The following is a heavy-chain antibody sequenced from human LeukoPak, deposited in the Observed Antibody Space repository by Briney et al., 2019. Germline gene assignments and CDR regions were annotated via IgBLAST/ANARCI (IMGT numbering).Heavy chain of an antibody. Sequence: GESLKISCKGSGYTFTYYWIAWVRQMPGKGLEWMGTIYPGDSDTRYSPSFQGQVTISADKSISTAYLQWSSLKASDTAMYYCARPSKSHYYYCDMDVWGQGTTVTVSS. CDR3: ARPSKSHYYYCDMDV. CDR1: GYTFTYYW. V-gene: IGHV5-51*01. CDR2: IYPGDSDT. J-gene: IGHJ6*02.